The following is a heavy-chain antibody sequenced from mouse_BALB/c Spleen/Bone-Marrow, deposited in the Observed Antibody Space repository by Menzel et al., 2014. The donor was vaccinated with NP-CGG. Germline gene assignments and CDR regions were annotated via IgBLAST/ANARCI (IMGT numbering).Heavy chain of an antibody. Sequence: EVMLVESGGGLVQPGGSLRLSCATSGFTFTDYYMSWVRQPPGKALEWLGFIRNKANGYTTEYSASVKGRFTISRDNSQSILYLQMDTLRAEDSATYYCAREIINDYHCYYDDWGAGTTVTGSS. CDR2: IRNKANGYTT. CDR1: GFTFTDYY. J-gene: IGHJ1*01. V-gene: IGHV7-3*02. D-gene: IGHD2-4*01. CDR3: AREIINDYHCYYDD.